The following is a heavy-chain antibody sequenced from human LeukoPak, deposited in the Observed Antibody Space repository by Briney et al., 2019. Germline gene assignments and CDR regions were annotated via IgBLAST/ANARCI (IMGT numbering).Heavy chain of an antibody. V-gene: IGHV4-34*01. Sequence: SETLSLTCAVYGGSFSGYYWSWIRQPPGKGLEWIGEINHSGSTNYNPSLKSRVTISVDTSKNQFSLKLSSVTAADTAVYYCAGPYRSSTSCYAPYGMDVWGQGTTVTVSS. CDR2: INHSGST. D-gene: IGHD2-2*01. J-gene: IGHJ6*02. CDR3: AGPYRSSTSCYAPYGMDV. CDR1: GGSFSGYY.